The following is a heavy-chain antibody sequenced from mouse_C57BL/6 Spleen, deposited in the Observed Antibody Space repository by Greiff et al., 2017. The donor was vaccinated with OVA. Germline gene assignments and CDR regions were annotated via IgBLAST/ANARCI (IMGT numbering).Heavy chain of an antibody. V-gene: IGHV5-17*01. Sequence: EVKVVESGGGLVKPGGSLKLSCAASGFTFSDYGMHWVRQAPEKGLEWVAYISSGSSTIYYADTVKGRFTISRDNAKNTLFLQMTSLRSEDTAMYYCARRYYYGTFYWYFDVWGTGTTVTVSS. D-gene: IGHD1-1*01. CDR1: GFTFSDYG. CDR3: ARRYYYGTFYWYFDV. J-gene: IGHJ1*03. CDR2: ISSGSSTI.